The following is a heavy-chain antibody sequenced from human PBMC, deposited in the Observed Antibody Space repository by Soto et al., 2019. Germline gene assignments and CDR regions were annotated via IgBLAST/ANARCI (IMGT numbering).Heavy chain of an antibody. Sequence: ASVKVSCKASGYTFTSYGISWVRQAPGQGLEWMGWISAYNGNTNYAQKLQGRVTMTTDTSTSTAYMELRSLRSDDTAVYYCARSDYDFWPGLAAPCGQGTLVTVSS. CDR1: GYTFTSYG. CDR3: ARSDYDFWPGLAAP. D-gene: IGHD3-3*01. V-gene: IGHV1-18*01. CDR2: ISAYNGNT. J-gene: IGHJ5*02.